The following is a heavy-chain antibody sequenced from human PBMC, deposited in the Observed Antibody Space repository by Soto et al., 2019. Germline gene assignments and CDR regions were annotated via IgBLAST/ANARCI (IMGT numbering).Heavy chain of an antibody. D-gene: IGHD3-22*01. CDR3: ARIVARKDHEYYFDY. CDR1: GGSISSSSYY. Sequence: NPSETLSLTCTVSGGSISSSSYYWGWIRQPPGKGLEWIGSIYYSGSTYYNPSLKSRVTISVDTSKNQFSLKLSSVTAADTAVYYCARIVARKDHEYYFDYWGQGTLVTVSS. J-gene: IGHJ4*02. V-gene: IGHV4-39*01. CDR2: IYYSGST.